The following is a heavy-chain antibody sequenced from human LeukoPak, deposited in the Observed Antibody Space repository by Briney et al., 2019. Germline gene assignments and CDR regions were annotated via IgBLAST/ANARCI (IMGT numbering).Heavy chain of an antibody. CDR2: VFHSGST. CDR3: ARDSSGYYRIDY. V-gene: IGHV4-59*08. J-gene: IGHJ4*02. D-gene: IGHD3-22*01. Sequence: PSETLSLTCTVSGGSITYYYWSWIRQPPGKGLEWIGYVFHSGSTNYNPSLKSRVTISVDTSKNQFSLKLTSVTAADTAVYYCARDSSGYYRIDYWGQGTLVTVSS. CDR1: GGSITYYY.